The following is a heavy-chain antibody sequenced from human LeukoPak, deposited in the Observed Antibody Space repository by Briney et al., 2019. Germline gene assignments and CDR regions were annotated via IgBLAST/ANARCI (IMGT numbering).Heavy chain of an antibody. Sequence: GESLKISCKGSGYSFTSYWIGWVRQMPGKGLEWMGIIYPGDSDTRYSPSFQGQVTISADKSISTAYLQWSSLKASDTAMYYCATAPLNYYDSSGYYDGGDYWGQGTLVTVSS. CDR1: GYSFTSYW. D-gene: IGHD3-22*01. J-gene: IGHJ4*02. V-gene: IGHV5-51*01. CDR3: ATAPLNYYDSSGYYDGGDY. CDR2: IYPGDSDT.